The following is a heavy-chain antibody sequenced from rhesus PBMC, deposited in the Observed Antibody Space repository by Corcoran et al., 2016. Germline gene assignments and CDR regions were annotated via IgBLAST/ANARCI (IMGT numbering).Heavy chain of an antibody. J-gene: IGHJ4*01. CDR1: GFTFSSYW. CDR3: AKDGRKTTLG. D-gene: IGHD4-29*01. CDR2: ISSDGSST. Sequence: EVQLVESGGGLVQPGGSLRLSCAASGFTFSSYWMYWVRQAPGKGLGWVSCISSDGSSTSYADSVKGRFTISRENAKNSLYLQMNSLRAEDTAVYYCAKDGRKTTLGWGQGVLVTVSS. V-gene: IGHV3-119*01.